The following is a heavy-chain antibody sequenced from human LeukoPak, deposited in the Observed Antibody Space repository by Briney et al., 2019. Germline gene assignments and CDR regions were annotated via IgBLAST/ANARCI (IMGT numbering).Heavy chain of an antibody. Sequence: ASVKVSCKASGGTFSSYAISWVRQAPGQGLEWMGGIIPIFGTANYAQKFQGRVTITADKSTSTAYMELSSLRSDDTAVYYCARVGRYYYGSGSYPGYWGQGTLVTVSS. CDR2: IIPIFGTA. J-gene: IGHJ4*02. CDR1: GGTFSSYA. CDR3: ARVGRYYYGSGSYPGY. D-gene: IGHD3-10*01. V-gene: IGHV1-69*06.